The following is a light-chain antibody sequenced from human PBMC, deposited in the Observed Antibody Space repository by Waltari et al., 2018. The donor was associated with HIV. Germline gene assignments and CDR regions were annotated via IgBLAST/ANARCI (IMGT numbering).Light chain of an antibody. Sequence: QSALTQPRSVSGSPGQSVTLSCPGTASDIGYFDYVSWYQQYPGKAPKVIIDEVVQRPSGVPERVTASKSGITASLTISGLQDEDEAEYYCCSYAGTYTYVFGSGTKVTVL. J-gene: IGLJ1*01. CDR1: ASDIGYFDY. CDR3: CSYAGTYTYV. CDR2: EVV. V-gene: IGLV2-11*01.